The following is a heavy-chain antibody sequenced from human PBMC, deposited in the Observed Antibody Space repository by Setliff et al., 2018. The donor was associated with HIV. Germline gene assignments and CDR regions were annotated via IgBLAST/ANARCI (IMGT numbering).Heavy chain of an antibody. J-gene: IGHJ4*02. CDR1: GFTFTGHA. D-gene: IGHD3-3*01. CDR3: VKDVVKFWSGSGALDF. V-gene: IGHV3-30*04. Sequence: LRLSCAASGFTFTGHAMHWVRQAPGKGLEWVALISFDGGKEYYADSVKGRFTISRDNSKDTLYLQMYSLRADDTAVYYCVKDVVKFWSGSGALDFWGPGTLVTVSS. CDR2: ISFDGGKE.